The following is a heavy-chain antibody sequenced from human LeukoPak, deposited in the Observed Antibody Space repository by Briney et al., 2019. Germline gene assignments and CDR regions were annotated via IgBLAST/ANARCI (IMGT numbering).Heavy chain of an antibody. V-gene: IGHV4-59*01. D-gene: IGHD1-26*01. CDR3: ARDGVGATRGPYYYYMDV. Sequence: PSETLSLTCTVSGGSISSYYWSWIRQPPGKGLEWVGYIYYSGSTNYNPSLKSRVTISVDTSKNQFSLKLSSVTAADTAVYYRARDGVGATRGPYYYYMDVWGKGTTVTVSS. CDR1: GGSISSYY. CDR2: IYYSGST. J-gene: IGHJ6*03.